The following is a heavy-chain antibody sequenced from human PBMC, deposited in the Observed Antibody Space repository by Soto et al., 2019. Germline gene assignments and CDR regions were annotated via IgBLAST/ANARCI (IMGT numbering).Heavy chain of an antibody. CDR1: GFTFSSYG. CDR3: AKQLRYFDWLPQYYYYGMDV. Sequence: PGGSLRLSCAASGFTFSSYGMHWVRQAPGKGLEWVAVISYDGSNKYYADSVKGRFTISRDNSKNTLYLQMNSLRAEDTAVYYCAKQLRYFDWLPQYYYYGMDVWGQGTTVTVSS. V-gene: IGHV3-30*18. J-gene: IGHJ6*02. CDR2: ISYDGSNK. D-gene: IGHD3-9*01.